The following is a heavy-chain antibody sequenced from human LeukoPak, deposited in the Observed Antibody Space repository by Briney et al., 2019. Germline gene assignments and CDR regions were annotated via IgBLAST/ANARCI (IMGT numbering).Heavy chain of an antibody. V-gene: IGHV1-2*02. J-gene: IGHJ4*02. D-gene: IGHD1-26*01. CDR2: INPNSGGT. CDR3: ATHSGSYGTDFDY. Sequence: ASVKVSCKASGYTFTGYYMHWVRQAPGQGLEWMGWINPNSGGTNYAQKFQGRVTMTRDTSISTAYMELSRLRSDDTAVYYCATHSGSYGTDFDYWGQGTLVTVSS. CDR1: GYTFTGYY.